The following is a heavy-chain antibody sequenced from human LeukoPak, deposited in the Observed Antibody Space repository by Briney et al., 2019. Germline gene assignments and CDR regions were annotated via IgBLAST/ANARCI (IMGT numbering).Heavy chain of an antibody. CDR1: GFTVSSNY. D-gene: IGHD3-10*02. V-gene: IGHV3-53*01. CDR2: FYTGGST. CDR3: ATLLFGEGGYYFDY. J-gene: IGHJ4*02. Sequence: PGGSLRLSCAASGFTVSSNYMSWVRQAPGKGLEWVSIFYTGGSTYYADSVKGRFTISRDKSKNTLYLQMNSLRAEDTAVYYCATLLFGEGGYYFDYWGQGTLVTVSS.